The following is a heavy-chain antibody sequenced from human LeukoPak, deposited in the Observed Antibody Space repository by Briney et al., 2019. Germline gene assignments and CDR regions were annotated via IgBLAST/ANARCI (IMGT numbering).Heavy chain of an antibody. CDR2: MWFDGSNI. J-gene: IGHJ4*02. CDR3: ARDYSSSWLRFFDY. V-gene: IGHV3-33*01. D-gene: IGHD6-6*01. Sequence: PGRSLRLSCALSGFTFSSDGMHWVRQSPGKGLEGWAVMWFDGSNIYYADSVKGRFTISRDNSKNTLYLQMNSLRAEDTAVYYCARDYSSSWLRFFDYWGQGTLVTVSS. CDR1: GFTFSSDG.